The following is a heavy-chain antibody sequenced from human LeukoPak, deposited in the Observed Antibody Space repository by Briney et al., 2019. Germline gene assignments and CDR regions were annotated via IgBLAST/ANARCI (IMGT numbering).Heavy chain of an antibody. CDR3: ARDNDFDY. J-gene: IGHJ4*02. CDR2: IYPGGGST. Sequence: ASMKVSCKASGYTFTSYGITWVRQAPGQGLEWMGIIYPGGGSTSYAQKFQGRVTMTRDMSTSTVYMELSSLRSEDTAVYYCARDNDFDYWGQGTLVTVSS. CDR1: GYTFTSYG. V-gene: IGHV1-46*01. D-gene: IGHD2-8*01.